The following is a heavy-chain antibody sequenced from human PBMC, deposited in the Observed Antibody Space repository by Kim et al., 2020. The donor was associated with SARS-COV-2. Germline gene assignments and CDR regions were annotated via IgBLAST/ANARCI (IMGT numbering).Heavy chain of an antibody. CDR2: ISSSSSYI. CDR3: ARDYREVGWQLDGDGAFDI. J-gene: IGHJ3*02. V-gene: IGHV3-21*01. Sequence: GGSLRLSCAASGFTFSSYSMNWVRQAPGKGLEWVSSISSSSSYIYYADSVKGRFTISRDNAKNSLYLQMNSLRAEDTAVYYCARDYREVGWQLDGDGAFDIWGQGTMVTVSS. CDR1: GFTFSSYS. D-gene: IGHD6-6*01.